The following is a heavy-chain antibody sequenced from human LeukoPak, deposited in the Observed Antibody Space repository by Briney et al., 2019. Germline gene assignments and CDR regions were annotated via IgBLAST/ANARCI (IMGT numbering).Heavy chain of an antibody. CDR2: IYYSGST. CDR1: GGSVSSGSYY. Sequence: SETLSLTCTVSGGSVSSGSYYWSWIRQPPGKGLEWIGYIYYSGSTNYNPSLKSRVTISVDTSKNQFSLKLSSVTAADTAVYYCARERAAGGLDYWGQGTLVTVSS. D-gene: IGHD6-13*01. V-gene: IGHV4-61*01. CDR3: ARERAAGGLDY. J-gene: IGHJ4*02.